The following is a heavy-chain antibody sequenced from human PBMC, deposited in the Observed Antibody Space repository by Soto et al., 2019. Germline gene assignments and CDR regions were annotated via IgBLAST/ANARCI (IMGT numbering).Heavy chain of an antibody. Sequence: QVLESGGNSVQSGGSLRLSCAASGFTFETYTMSWVRLAPGKGLEWVSAISASGDTTYYADSVKGWFTVSRDNSKNTLVVQMDSRRVGDTALYSCVTLGGGTTVLRGVPVWGHGTAVTVSS. V-gene: IGHV3-23*01. J-gene: IGHJ6*01. D-gene: IGHD3-10*01. CDR1: GFTFETYT. CDR3: VTLGGGTTVLRGVPV. CDR2: ISASGDTT.